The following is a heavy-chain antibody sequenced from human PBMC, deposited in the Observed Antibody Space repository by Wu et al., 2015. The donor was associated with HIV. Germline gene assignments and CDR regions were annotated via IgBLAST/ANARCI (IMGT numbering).Heavy chain of an antibody. CDR2: IIPIFGTA. CDR1: GGTFSTYA. D-gene: IGHD2-2*01. J-gene: IGHJ5*02. CDR3: ARDRDCSSTSCYYWFDP. V-gene: IGHV1-69*12. Sequence: QVQLVQSGAEVKKPGSSVKVSCKASGGTFSTYAISWVRLAPGQGLEWMGGIIPIFGTANYAQKFQGRVTITADESTSTAYMELSSLRSEDTAVYYCARDRDCSSTSCYYWFDPWGQGTLVTVSS.